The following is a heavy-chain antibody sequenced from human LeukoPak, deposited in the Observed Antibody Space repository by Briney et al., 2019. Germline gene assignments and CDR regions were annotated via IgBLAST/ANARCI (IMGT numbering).Heavy chain of an antibody. CDR3: LNEHGG. CDR2: ISPASGTT. D-gene: IGHD1-1*01. Sequence: ASVKVSCKASGYTFTGSYMHWVRQAPGQGFEWIGWISPASGTTKYAQNFQGRVTLTTDTSITTAYMELSSLTSDDTASYYCLNEHGGWGQGTPVTVSS. CDR1: GYTFTGSY. J-gene: IGHJ4*02. V-gene: IGHV1-2*02.